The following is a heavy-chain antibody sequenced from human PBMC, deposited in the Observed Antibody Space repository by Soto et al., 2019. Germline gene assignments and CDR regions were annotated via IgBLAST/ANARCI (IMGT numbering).Heavy chain of an antibody. Sequence: SETLSLTCAVSGGSISSGGYSWSWIRQPPGKGLECIGYIYHSGSAYYNPSLKSRVTISVDRSKNQLSLKLSSVTAADTAVYYCARGTTTVTTFDYWGQGTLVTVSS. V-gene: IGHV4-30-2*01. CDR3: ARGTTTVTTFDY. J-gene: IGHJ4*02. D-gene: IGHD4-17*01. CDR2: IYHSGSA. CDR1: GGSISSGGYS.